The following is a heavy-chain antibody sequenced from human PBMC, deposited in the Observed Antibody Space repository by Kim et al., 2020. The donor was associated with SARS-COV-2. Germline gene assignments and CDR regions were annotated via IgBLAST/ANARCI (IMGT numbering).Heavy chain of an antibody. Sequence: GGSLRLSCAASGFTFSSYSMNWVRQAPGKGLEWVSSISSSSSYIYYADSVKGRFTISRDNAKNSLYLQMNSLRAEDTAVYYCARESVVVVPAAIRHRSYWYFDLWGRGTLVTVSS. D-gene: IGHD2-2*02. CDR2: ISSSSSYI. CDR1: GFTFSSYS. V-gene: IGHV3-21*01. CDR3: ARESVVVVPAAIRHRSYWYFDL. J-gene: IGHJ2*01.